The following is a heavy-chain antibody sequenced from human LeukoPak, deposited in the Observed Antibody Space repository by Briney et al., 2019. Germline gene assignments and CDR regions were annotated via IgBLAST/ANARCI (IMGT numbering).Heavy chain of an antibody. V-gene: IGHV3-21*01. D-gene: IGHD3-22*01. Sequence: PGGSLRLSCTASGFTFGDYAMSWVRQAPGKGLEWVSSISSSSSYTYYADSLKGRFTISRDNAKNSLYLQMNSLGAEDTAVFYCARERRYYDSSGSDAFDIWGQGTMVTVSS. CDR1: GFTFGDYA. J-gene: IGHJ3*02. CDR3: ARERRYYDSSGSDAFDI. CDR2: ISSSSSYT.